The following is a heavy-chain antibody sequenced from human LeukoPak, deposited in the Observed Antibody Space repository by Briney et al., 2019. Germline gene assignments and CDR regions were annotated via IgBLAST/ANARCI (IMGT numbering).Heavy chain of an antibody. CDR1: GFTFSSYA. D-gene: IGHD5-18*01. V-gene: IGHV3-64*01. CDR2: ISGNGIST. CDR3: AKDPRDHSYGWSWRYFDY. J-gene: IGHJ4*02. Sequence: GGSLRLSCAASGFTFSSYAMHWVRQAPGKGLEDVSTISGNGISTYYANSVKGRFTISRDNSKNTLYLQMGSLRAEDMAVYYCAKDPRDHSYGWSWRYFDYWGQGTLVTVSS.